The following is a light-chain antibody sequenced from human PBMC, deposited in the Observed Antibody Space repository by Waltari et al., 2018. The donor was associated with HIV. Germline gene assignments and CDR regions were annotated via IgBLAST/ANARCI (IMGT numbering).Light chain of an antibody. J-gene: IGLJ3*02. V-gene: IGLV2-18*02. Sequence: QSTLTQPTSVSGSLGQSVTIACSGTSSDIGSYNRFSWYQQPPGTAPKLIIYEVTNRPSGVAVRFSGSKSGNTASLTISGLQAEDEADYYCSSYTTSSTWVFGGGTQLTVL. CDR1: SSDIGSYNR. CDR2: EVT. CDR3: SSYTTSSTWV.